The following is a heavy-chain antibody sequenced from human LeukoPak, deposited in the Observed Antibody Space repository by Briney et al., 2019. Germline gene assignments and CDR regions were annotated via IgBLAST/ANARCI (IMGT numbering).Heavy chain of an antibody. J-gene: IGHJ4*02. D-gene: IGHD1-26*01. CDR1: GFTFSSYA. CDR3: AAGPTFDY. CDR2: ISSSSSYI. Sequence: GGSLRLSCAASGFTFSSYAMSWVRQAPGKGLEWVSSISSSSSYIYYADSVKGRFTISRDNAKNSLYLQMNSLRAEDTAVYYRAAGPTFDYWGQGTLVTVSS. V-gene: IGHV3-21*01.